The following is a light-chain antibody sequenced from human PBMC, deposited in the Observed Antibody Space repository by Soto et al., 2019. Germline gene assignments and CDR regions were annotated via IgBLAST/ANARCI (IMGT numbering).Light chain of an antibody. V-gene: IGKV1-39*01. J-gene: IGKJ2*01. Sequence: DIQMTHSPSSLSASVGDRVTITFLASQSISTYLNWFHQKPGQAPNLLIYAASSLQSGVSSRFSGSGSGTDFTLTISSLQPEDSATYYCQQSYSLPYTFGQGTKVDI. CDR3: QQSYSLPYT. CDR1: QSISTY. CDR2: AAS.